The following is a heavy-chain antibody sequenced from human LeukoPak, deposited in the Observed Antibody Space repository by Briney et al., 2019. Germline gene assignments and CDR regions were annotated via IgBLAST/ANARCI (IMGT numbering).Heavy chain of an antibody. CDR2: ITSTSSTI. D-gene: IGHD3-10*01. V-gene: IGHV3-48*02. Sequence: ETLSLTCTVSGGSISSYYWSWIRQAPGKGLEWVSYITSTSSTIYYADSVRGRFTISRDNAKNSLYLQMNSLRDEDTAVYYCARWSRGSWFDPWGQGTLVTVSS. J-gene: IGHJ5*02. CDR1: GGSISSYY. CDR3: ARWSRGSWFDP.